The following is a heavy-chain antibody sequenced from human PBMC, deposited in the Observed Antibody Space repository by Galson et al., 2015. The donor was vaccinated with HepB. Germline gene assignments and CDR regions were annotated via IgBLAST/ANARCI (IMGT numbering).Heavy chain of an antibody. V-gene: IGHV3-30*04. CDR3: ARDGIVGATNYYYGMDV. D-gene: IGHD1-26*01. CDR1: GFTFSSYA. Sequence: SLRLSCAASGFTFSSYAMHWVRQAPGKGLEWVAVISYDGSNKYYADSVKGRFTISRDNSKNTLYLQMNSLRAEDTAVYYCARDGIVGATNYYYGMDVWGQGTTVTVSS. CDR2: ISYDGSNK. J-gene: IGHJ6*02.